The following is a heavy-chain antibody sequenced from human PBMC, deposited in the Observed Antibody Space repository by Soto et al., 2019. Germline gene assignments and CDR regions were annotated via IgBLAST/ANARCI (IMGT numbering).Heavy chain of an antibody. CDR1: GFTFSDYY. Sequence: PGGSLRLSCAASGFTFSDYYMSWVRQTPGKGLEWVSHISGSGTTIYYAHSVKGRFTISRDNAKNSLYLQMNSLRAEDSAVYYCARGPNWNYADYWGQGTLVTVSS. CDR3: ARGPNWNYADY. V-gene: IGHV3-11*01. CDR2: ISGSGTTI. J-gene: IGHJ4*02. D-gene: IGHD1-7*01.